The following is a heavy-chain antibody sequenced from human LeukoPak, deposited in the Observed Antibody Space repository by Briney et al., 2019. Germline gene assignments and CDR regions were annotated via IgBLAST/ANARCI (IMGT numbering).Heavy chain of an antibody. D-gene: IGHD6-13*01. CDR1: GFTVSSNY. Sequence: PGGSLRLSCAASGFTVSSNYMSWVRQAPGKGLEWLSYISRSGSHTPYADSVKGRFTVSRDNAKNSLSLELNSLRVDDTAIYYCARVGSTAEAGTPDYWGQGTLVTVSS. CDR3: ARVGSTAEAGTPDY. J-gene: IGHJ4*02. CDR2: ISRSGSHT. V-gene: IGHV3-11*06.